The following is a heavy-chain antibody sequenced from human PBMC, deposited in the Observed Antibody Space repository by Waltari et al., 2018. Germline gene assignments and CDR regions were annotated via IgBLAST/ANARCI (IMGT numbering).Heavy chain of an antibody. Sequence: EVQLVESGGGLVQPGGSLRLSCAASGLTFSDHDMDWVRRAPGKGLEWVGRSESEGHSYTTQYASAVKGRFTISRDDSKNSLYLQMNNLTTDDAAVYYCGGSTSGNILNSWGQGTLVTVSS. CDR1: GLTFSDHD. D-gene: IGHD2-2*02. V-gene: IGHV3-72*01. J-gene: IGHJ5*02. CDR3: GGSTSGNILNS. CDR2: SESEGHSYTT.